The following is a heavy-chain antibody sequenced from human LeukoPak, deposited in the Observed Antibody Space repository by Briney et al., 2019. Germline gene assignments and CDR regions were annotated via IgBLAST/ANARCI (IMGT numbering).Heavy chain of an antibody. V-gene: IGHV3-23*01. J-gene: IGHJ4*02. Sequence: PGGSLRLSCAASGFTFSSYGMHWVRQAPGKGLEWVSAISGSGGSTYYADSVKGRFTISRDNSKNTLYLQMNSLRAEATAVYYCAKQSQYYYDSEDYFDYWGQGTLVTVSS. CDR1: GFTFSSYG. CDR2: ISGSGGST. CDR3: AKQSQYYYDSEDYFDY. D-gene: IGHD3-22*01.